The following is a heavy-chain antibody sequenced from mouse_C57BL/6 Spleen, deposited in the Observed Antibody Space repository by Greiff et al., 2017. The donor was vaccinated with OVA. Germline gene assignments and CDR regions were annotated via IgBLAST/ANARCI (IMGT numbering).Heavy chain of an antibody. Sequence: QVQLQQSGAELAKPGASVKLSCKASGYTFTSYWMHWVKQRPGQGLEWIGYINPSSGYTKYNQKFKDKATLTADKSSSTAYMQLSSLTYEDSAVYYCARDYSNCGRYFDVWGTGTTVTVSS. CDR1: GYTFTSYW. CDR2: INPSSGYT. V-gene: IGHV1-7*01. CDR3: ARDYSNCGRYFDV. D-gene: IGHD2-5*01. J-gene: IGHJ1*03.